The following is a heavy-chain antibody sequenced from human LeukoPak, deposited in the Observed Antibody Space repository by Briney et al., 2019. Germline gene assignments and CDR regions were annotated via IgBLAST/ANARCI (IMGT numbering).Heavy chain of an antibody. D-gene: IGHD6-13*01. CDR3: ARGNSIAAALDY. CDR1: GFTFSSYS. CDR2: IDSDTDDI. Sequence: GGSLRLSCAASGFTFSSYSMNWVRQAPGKGLEWVSYIDSDTDDIHYADSVKGRFTISRDNAKNSLYLQMSSLRVEDTAVYYCARGNSIAAALDYWGQGTLVSVSS. J-gene: IGHJ4*02. V-gene: IGHV3-21*01.